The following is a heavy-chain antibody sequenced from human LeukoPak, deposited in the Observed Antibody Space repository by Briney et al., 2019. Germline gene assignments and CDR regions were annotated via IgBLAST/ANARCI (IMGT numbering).Heavy chain of an antibody. V-gene: IGHV3-64D*08. CDR2: ISDSGGST. CDR1: GFPFSSYA. Sequence: GSFTLFCSASGFPFSSYAMHWVGQAPGKGLEYVSAISDSGGSTYYADSVKGRFTISRDNSKNTLYLQMSSLRAEDTAVYFCVRGYSFGPYGMDVWGKGTAVTVSS. CDR3: VRGYSFGPYGMDV. D-gene: IGHD2-15*01. J-gene: IGHJ6*04.